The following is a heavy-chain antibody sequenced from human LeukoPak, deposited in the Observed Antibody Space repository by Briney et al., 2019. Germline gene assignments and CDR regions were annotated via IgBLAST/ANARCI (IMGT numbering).Heavy chain of an antibody. CDR3: ARHKGILLWFGELENYFDY. CDR2: INHSGST. V-gene: IGHV4-39*01. D-gene: IGHD3-10*01. J-gene: IGHJ4*02. CDR1: GGSISSSSYY. Sequence: SETLSLTCTVSGGSISSSSYYWGWIRQPPGKGLEWIGEINHSGSTNYNPSLKSRVTISVDTSKNQFSLKLSSVAAADTAVYYCARHKGILLWFGELENYFDYWGQGTLVTVSS.